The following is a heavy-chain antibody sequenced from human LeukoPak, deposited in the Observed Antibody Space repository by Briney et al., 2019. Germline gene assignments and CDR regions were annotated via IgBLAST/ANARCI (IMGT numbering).Heavy chain of an antibody. Sequence: GSSVKVSCKASGGTFSSYAISWVRQAPGQGLEWMGGIIPIFGTANYAQKFQGRVTITADKSTSTAYMELSSLRPEDTAVYYCARDQGFGEFPPRYYYGMDVWGKGTTVTVSS. V-gene: IGHV1-69*06. CDR3: ARDQGFGEFPPRYYYGMDV. CDR1: GGTFSSYA. J-gene: IGHJ6*04. D-gene: IGHD3-10*01. CDR2: IIPIFGTA.